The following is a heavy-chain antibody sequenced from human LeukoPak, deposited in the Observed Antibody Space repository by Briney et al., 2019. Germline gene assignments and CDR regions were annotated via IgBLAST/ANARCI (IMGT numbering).Heavy chain of an antibody. CDR2: ISSNGGST. CDR3: ARDRGYKYGLRLRDAFDI. Sequence: GGSLRLSCAASGFTFSSHAMHWVRQAPGKGLEYVSAISSNGGSTYYANSVKGRFTISRDNSKNTLYLQMGSLRAEDMAVYYCARDRGYKYGLRLRDAFDIWGQGTMVTVSS. V-gene: IGHV3-64*01. J-gene: IGHJ3*02. CDR1: GFTFSSHA. D-gene: IGHD1-1*01.